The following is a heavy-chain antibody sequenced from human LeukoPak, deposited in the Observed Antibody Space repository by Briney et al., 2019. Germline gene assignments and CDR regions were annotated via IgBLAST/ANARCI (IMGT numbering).Heavy chain of an antibody. CDR3: AKALGILTAYPWADP. D-gene: IGHD3-9*01. V-gene: IGHV3-30*02. CDR2: IRYDGSNK. CDR1: GFTFSSYG. Sequence: GGSLRLSCAASGFTFSSYGMHWVRQAPGKGLEWVAFIRYDGSNKYYADSVKGRFTISRDNSKNTLYLQMNSLRAEDTAVYYCAKALGILTAYPWADPWGQGTLVTVSS. J-gene: IGHJ5*02.